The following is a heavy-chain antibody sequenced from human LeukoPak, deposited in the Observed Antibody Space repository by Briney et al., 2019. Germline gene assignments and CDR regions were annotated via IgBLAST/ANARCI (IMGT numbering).Heavy chain of an antibody. CDR1: GFTFSSYA. D-gene: IGHD3-9*01. V-gene: IGHV3-23*01. Sequence: GGSLRLSCAASGFTFSSYAMSWVRQAPGKGLEWVSAISGSGGSTYYADSVKGRFTISRDNSKNTLYLQMNSLRAEDTAVYYCAKASPTYYDILTGYQFGDFEDYWGQGTLVSVSS. CDR2: ISGSGGST. CDR3: AKASPTYYDILTGYQFGDFEDY. J-gene: IGHJ4*02.